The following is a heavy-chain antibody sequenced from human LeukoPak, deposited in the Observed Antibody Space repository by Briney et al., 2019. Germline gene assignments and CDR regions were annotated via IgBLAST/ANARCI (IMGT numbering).Heavy chain of an antibody. J-gene: IGHJ6*02. D-gene: IGHD3-3*01. CDR3: ARVVLPSSLFGVVIASVIYGMDV. CDR1: GYTFTSYG. Sequence: ASVKVSCKASGYTFTSYGISWVRQAPGQGLEWTGWISAYNGNTNYAQKLQGRVTMTTDTSTSTAYMELRSLRSDDTAVYYCARVVLPSSLFGVVIASVIYGMDVWGQGTTVTVSS. V-gene: IGHV1-18*01. CDR2: ISAYNGNT.